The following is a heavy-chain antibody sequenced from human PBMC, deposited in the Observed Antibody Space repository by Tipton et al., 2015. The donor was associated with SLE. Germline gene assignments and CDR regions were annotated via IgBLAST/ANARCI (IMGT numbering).Heavy chain of an antibody. Sequence: TLSLTCTLSGGSISSHYWSWIRQPPGKGLEWIGYIYNSESSNYNPSLKSRVTISVDTSKNHFSLKLSSVTAADTAVYYCARVPRTFYYDYSGHFDYWGPGTLVTVSS. CDR2: IYNSESS. J-gene: IGHJ4*02. CDR3: ARVPRTFYYDYSGHFDY. D-gene: IGHD3-22*01. CDR1: GGSISSHY. V-gene: IGHV4-59*11.